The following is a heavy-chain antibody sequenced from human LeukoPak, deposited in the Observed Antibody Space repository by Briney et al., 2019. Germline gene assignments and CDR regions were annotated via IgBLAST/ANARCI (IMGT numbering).Heavy chain of an antibody. CDR1: GFTFSSYW. CDR3: VRRQTSTSGLDH. CDR2: VNSDGSSS. J-gene: IGHJ4*02. V-gene: IGHV3-74*03. D-gene: IGHD6-6*01. Sequence: GSLRLSCAASGFTFSSYWMHWVRQAPGKVLVWVSRVNSDGSSSKYADSVKGRFTISRDNAKNTLYLRMNSLRAEDTALYYCVRRQTSTSGLDHRGQGTLVTVSS.